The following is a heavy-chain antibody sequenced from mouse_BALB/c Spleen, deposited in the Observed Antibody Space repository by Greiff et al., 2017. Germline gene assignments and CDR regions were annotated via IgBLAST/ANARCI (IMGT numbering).Heavy chain of an antibody. CDR3: ARENYRYAWFAY. V-gene: IGHV2-9*02. CDR2: IWAGGST. J-gene: IGHJ3*01. Sequence: VQVVESGPGLVAPSQSLSITCTVSGFSLTSYGVHWVRQPPGKGLEWLGVIWAGGSTNYNSALMSRLSISKDNSKSQVFLKMNSLQTDDTAMYYCARENYRYAWFAYWGQGTLGTVSA. CDR1: GFSLTSYG. D-gene: IGHD2-14*01.